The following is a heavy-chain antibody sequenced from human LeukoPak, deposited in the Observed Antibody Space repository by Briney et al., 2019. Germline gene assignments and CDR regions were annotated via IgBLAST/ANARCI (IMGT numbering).Heavy chain of an antibody. D-gene: IGHD4-17*01. CDR1: GFTFSAYT. V-gene: IGHV3-30*04. CDR2: MPYDGSYE. J-gene: IGHJ6*02. Sequence: PGRSLRLSCAASGFTFSAYTMFWVRQAPGKGLEWVAAMPYDGSYERYADSVKGRFTISRDNSKSTLFLEMNNLRPEDTAVYFCVRSTGRFFYGMDVWGQGTTVIVSS. CDR3: VRSTGRFFYGMDV.